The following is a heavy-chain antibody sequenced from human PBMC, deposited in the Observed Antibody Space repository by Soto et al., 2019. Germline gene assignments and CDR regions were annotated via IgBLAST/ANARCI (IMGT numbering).Heavy chain of an antibody. CDR2: IKQDGSEK. CDR1: GFTFSSYW. D-gene: IGHD3-3*01. V-gene: IGHV3-7*05. J-gene: IGHJ4*02. Sequence: GGSLRLSCAASGFTFSSYWMSWVRQAPGKGLEWVANIKQDGSEKYYVDSVKGRFTISRDNAKNSLYLQMNSLRAEDTAVYYCARDGSTYYDFWSGYYTGRFDYWGQGTLVTVSS. CDR3: ARDGSTYYDFWSGYYTGRFDY.